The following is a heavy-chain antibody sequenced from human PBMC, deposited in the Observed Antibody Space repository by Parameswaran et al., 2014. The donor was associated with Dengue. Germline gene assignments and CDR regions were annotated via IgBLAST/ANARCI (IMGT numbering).Heavy chain of an antibody. CDR2: INHSGST. CDR3: ARGVGYCSSTSCYAGYYYYGMDV. J-gene: IGHJ6*02. V-gene: IGHV4-34*01. Sequence: VRQMPGKGLEWIGEINHSGSTNYNPSLKSRVTISVDTSKNQFSLKLSSVTAADTAVYYCARGVGYCSSTSCYAGYYYYGMDVWGQGTTVTVSS. D-gene: IGHD2-2*01.